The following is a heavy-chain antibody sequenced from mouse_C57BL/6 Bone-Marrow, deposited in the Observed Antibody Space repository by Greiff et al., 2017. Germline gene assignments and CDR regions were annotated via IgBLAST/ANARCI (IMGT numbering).Heavy chain of an antibody. CDR1: GYTFTDYE. CDR3: TRCRATTVV. J-gene: IGHJ2*01. V-gene: IGHV1-15*01. CDR2: IDPETGGT. D-gene: IGHD1-1*01. Sequence: VQLQESGAELVRPGASVTLSCKASGYTFTDYEMHWVKQTPVHGLEWIGAIDPETGGTAYNQKFKGKAILTADKSSSTAYMELRSLTSEDSAVYYCTRCRATTVVWGQGTTLTVSS.